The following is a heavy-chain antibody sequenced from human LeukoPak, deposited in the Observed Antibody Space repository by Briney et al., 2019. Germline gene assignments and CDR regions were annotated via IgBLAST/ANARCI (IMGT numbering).Heavy chain of an antibody. CDR2: IKQDGSEK. Sequence: PGGSLRPSCAASGFTFSSYSMTWVRQAPGKGLEWVANIKQDGSEKYYVDSVKGRFTISRDNAKNSLYLQMNSLRAEDTAVYYCARDTRYYDSGAYYYALDYWGQGTLVIVSS. V-gene: IGHV3-7*01. CDR1: GFTFSSYS. D-gene: IGHD3-22*01. J-gene: IGHJ4*02. CDR3: ARDTRYYDSGAYYYALDY.